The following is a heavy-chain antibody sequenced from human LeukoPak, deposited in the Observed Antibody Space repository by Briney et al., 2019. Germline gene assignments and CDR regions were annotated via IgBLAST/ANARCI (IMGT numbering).Heavy chain of an antibody. V-gene: IGHV4-59*08. CDR2: IYYNGGT. CDR3: ARLSHYFDSSGYYYVRFFDY. D-gene: IGHD3-22*01. CDR1: GGFISNYY. Sequence: PSETLSLTCTVSGGFISNYYWNWIRQPPGKGLEWIGYIYYNGGTNYNPSLKSRVAISVDKSKNQFSLKLSYVTAADTAVYYCARLSHYFDSSGYYYVRFFDYWGQGTLVTVSS. J-gene: IGHJ4*02.